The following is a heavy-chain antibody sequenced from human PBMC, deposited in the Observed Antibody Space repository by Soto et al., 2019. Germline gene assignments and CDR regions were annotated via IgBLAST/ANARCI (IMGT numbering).Heavy chain of an antibody. CDR2: IWYDGSNK. V-gene: IGHV3-33*01. J-gene: IGHJ6*02. CDR1: GFTFSSYG. Sequence: QVQLVESGGGVVQPGRSLRLSCAASGFTFSSYGMHWVRQAPGKGLEWVAVIWYDGSNKYYADSVKGRFTISRDNSKNTLYLQMNSLRAEDTAVYYCARFSLPVVVGGMDVWGQGTTVTVSS. D-gene: IGHD2-21*01. CDR3: ARFSLPVVVGGMDV.